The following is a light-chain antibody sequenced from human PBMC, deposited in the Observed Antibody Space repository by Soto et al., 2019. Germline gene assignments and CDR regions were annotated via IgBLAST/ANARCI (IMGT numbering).Light chain of an antibody. CDR1: SSDVGGYNY. Sequence: QSGLTQPASGSGSPGQSITISCTGTSSDVGGYNYVSWYQQHPGKAPKLMIYEVSNRPSGVSNRFSGSKSGNTASLTISGLQAEDEADYYCSSYTSSSTPYVFGTGTKVTVL. CDR3: SSYTSSSTPYV. V-gene: IGLV2-14*01. CDR2: EVS. J-gene: IGLJ1*01.